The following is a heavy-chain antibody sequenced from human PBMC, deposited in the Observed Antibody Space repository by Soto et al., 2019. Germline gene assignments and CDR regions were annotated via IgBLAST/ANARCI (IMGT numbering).Heavy chain of an antibody. CDR2: IIRIFGTP. CDR3: ARQGSNEYYFYGMDV. Sequence: QVQLVQSGAEVKKPGSSVKVSCKASGGTFSSYAINWVQQAPGQGLEWMGGIIRIFGTPDYAERFQGRVTITADESTSTAYMELSSLRSEDTPVYYCARQGSNEYYFYGMDVWGQGTTVTVSS. CDR1: GGTFSSYA. J-gene: IGHJ6*02. D-gene: IGHD3-10*01. V-gene: IGHV1-69*12.